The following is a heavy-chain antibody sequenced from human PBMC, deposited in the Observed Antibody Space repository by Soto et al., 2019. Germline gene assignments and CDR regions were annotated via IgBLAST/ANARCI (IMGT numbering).Heavy chain of an antibody. J-gene: IGHJ5*02. CDR2: INAGNGNT. D-gene: IGHD3-10*01. Sequence: QVQLVQSGAEEKKPGASVKVSCKASGYTFTSYAMHWVRQAPGQRLEWMGWINAGNGNTKYSQKFQGRVTITRDTXSSTAYRGLGRLSAEATAVYCCARGGGGPLDWFDPWGQGTLVTVSS. CDR3: ARGGGGPLDWFDP. V-gene: IGHV1-3*05. CDR1: GYTFTSYA.